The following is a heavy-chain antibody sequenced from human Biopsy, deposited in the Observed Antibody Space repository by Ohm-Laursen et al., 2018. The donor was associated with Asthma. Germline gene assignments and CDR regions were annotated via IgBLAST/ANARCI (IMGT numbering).Heavy chain of an antibody. CDR3: AKDVFPGWELRRGPDY. CDR2: ISFDGSNK. D-gene: IGHD1-26*01. V-gene: IGHV3-30*18. J-gene: IGHJ4*02. Sequence: SLRLSCAAPGFTFSSYSMHWVRQAPGKGLDWVAVISFDGSNKNYTDSVKGRFTISRDNSRNTLHLQMNSLRAEDTAVYYCAKDVFPGWELRRGPDYWGQGTLVTVSS. CDR1: GFTFSSYS.